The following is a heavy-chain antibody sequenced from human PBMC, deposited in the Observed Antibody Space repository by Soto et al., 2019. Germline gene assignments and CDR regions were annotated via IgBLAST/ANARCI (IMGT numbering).Heavy chain of an antibody. J-gene: IGHJ6*02. D-gene: IGHD1-26*01. Sequence: SETLSLTCAVSGGSISSGGYSWSWIRQPPGKGLEWIGYIYHSGSTYYNPSLKSRVTISVDRSKNQFSLKLSSVTAADTAVYYCARELGGYYYYGMDVWGQGTTVT. V-gene: IGHV4-30-2*01. CDR3: ARELGGYYYYGMDV. CDR2: IYHSGST. CDR1: GGSISSGGYS.